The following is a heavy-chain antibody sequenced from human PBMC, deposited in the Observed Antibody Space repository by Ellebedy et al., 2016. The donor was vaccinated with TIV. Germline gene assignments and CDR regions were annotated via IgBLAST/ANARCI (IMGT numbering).Heavy chain of an antibody. J-gene: IGHJ4*02. CDR2: ISGNGGST. CDR1: GFTFSSYA. D-gene: IGHD6-19*01. CDR3: AKDPTPRYRSGWYSGDY. V-gene: IGHV3-23*01. Sequence: GESLKISCAASGFTFSSYAVSWVRQAPGKGLEWVSSISGNGGSTYYADSVKGRFTISRDYSKNTLFLQMNSLRAEDTAVYYCAKDPTPRYRSGWYSGDYWGQGTLVTVSS.